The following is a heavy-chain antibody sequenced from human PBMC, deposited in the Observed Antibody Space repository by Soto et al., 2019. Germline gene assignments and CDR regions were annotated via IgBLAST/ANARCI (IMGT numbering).Heavy chain of an antibody. Sequence: ASVKVSCKASGYTFTSYGISWVRQAPGQGLEWMGWISAYNGNTNYAQKLQGRVTMTTDTSTSTAYIELRSLRSDDTAVYYCARDPSLGDYGASYYYFDYWGQGTLVTVSS. J-gene: IGHJ4*02. V-gene: IGHV1-18*01. D-gene: IGHD4-17*01. CDR3: ARDPSLGDYGASYYYFDY. CDR2: ISAYNGNT. CDR1: GYTFTSYG.